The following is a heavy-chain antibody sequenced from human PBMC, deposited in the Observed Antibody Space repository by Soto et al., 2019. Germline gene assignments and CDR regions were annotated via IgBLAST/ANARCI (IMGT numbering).Heavy chain of an antibody. D-gene: IGHD4-17*01. V-gene: IGHV1-18*01. J-gene: IGHJ4*02. Sequence: QVQLVQSGAEVKKPGASVKVSCKASGYTFTSYGISWVRQAPGQGLERMGWISAYNGNTNYAQKLQGSVTMTTDTPTSTAYMELRSLRCDEAALHYCARDLHGDPYYWGQGTLVTVSS. CDR3: ARDLHGDPYY. CDR2: ISAYNGNT. CDR1: GYTFTSYG.